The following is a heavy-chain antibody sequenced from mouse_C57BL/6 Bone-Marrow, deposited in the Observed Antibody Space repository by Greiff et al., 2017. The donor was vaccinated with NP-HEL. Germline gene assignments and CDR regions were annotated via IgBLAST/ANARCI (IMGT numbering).Heavy chain of an antibody. CDR1: GFTFSSYG. J-gene: IGHJ2*01. Sequence: EVNLVESGGDLVKPGGSLKLSCAASGFTFSSYGMSWVRQTPDKRLEWVATISSGGSYTYYPDSVKGRFTISRDNAKNTLYLQMSSLKSEDTAMYYCARQYGFDCWGQGTTLTVSS. V-gene: IGHV5-6*01. D-gene: IGHD1-1*02. CDR2: ISSGGSYT. CDR3: ARQYGFDC.